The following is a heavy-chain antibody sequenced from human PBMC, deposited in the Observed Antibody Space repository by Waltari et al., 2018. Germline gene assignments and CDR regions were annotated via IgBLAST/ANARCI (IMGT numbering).Heavy chain of an antibody. Sequence: QVHLVQSGAEVRKPGASVKVSCKSSGYTFNAYFIHWVRQAPGQGLEGMGWINPNSSAKNYGHKFQDWVTLARETSITTVFLELRNLKSDDTAVYYWARTLGDVDSAEWRAFDLWGQGTLVTVSS. D-gene: IGHD2-21*02. V-gene: IGHV1-2*04. CDR2: INPNSSAK. CDR1: GYTFNAYF. J-gene: IGHJ4*02. CDR3: ARTLGDVDSAEWRAFDL.